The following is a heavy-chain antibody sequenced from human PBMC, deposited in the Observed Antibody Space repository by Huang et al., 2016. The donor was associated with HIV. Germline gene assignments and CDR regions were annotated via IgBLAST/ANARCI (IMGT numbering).Heavy chain of an antibody. D-gene: IGHD3-10*01. J-gene: IGHJ4*02. Sequence: QVQLVQSGAEVKRPGASLKVSCKTSGFTFTNYGFSWVRQAPGQGLEWLGGVSANSGDNNYEVKCEGRVSMTTDTTSGTAYMELRRLTSDDTATYYCVRESLYFGDFLFDHWGQGTPVTVSA. CDR2: VSANSGDN. CDR3: VRESLYFGDFLFDH. CDR1: GFTFTNYG. V-gene: IGHV1-18*04.